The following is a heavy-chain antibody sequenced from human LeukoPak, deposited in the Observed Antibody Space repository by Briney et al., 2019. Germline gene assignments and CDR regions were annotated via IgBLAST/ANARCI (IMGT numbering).Heavy chain of an antibody. D-gene: IGHD2-15*01. V-gene: IGHV4-34*01. CDR2: INHSGST. CDR1: GGSFSGYY. CDR3: ARAQPYCSGGSCYQSYYYGMDV. Sequence: SETLSLTCAVYGGSFSGYYWSWIRQPPGKGLEWIGEINHSGSTNYNPSLKSRVTISVDTSKNRFSLKLSSVTAADTAVYYCARAQPYCSGGSCYQSYYYGMDVWGQGTTVTVSS. J-gene: IGHJ6*02.